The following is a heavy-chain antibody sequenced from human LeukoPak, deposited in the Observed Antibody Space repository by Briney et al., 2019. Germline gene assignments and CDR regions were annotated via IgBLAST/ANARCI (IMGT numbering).Heavy chain of an antibody. CDR2: IYPSGTT. D-gene: IGHD2-2*01. Sequence: SETLSLTCTVSGYSISSGYYWGWIRQPPGKGLEWIGNIYPSGTTYYNPSLKTRVTISVDTSKNQFSLKLSSVTAADTAVYYCARVVVVPAAISPDYYYYYYMDVWGKGTTVTISS. J-gene: IGHJ6*03. CDR3: ARVVVVPAAISPDYYYYYYMDV. V-gene: IGHV4-38-2*02. CDR1: GYSISSGYY.